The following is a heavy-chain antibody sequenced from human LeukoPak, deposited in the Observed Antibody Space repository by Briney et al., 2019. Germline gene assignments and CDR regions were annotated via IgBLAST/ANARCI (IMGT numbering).Heavy chain of an antibody. Sequence: GGSLRLSCAASGFTFSDYYMSWIRQAPGKGLEWVSYISSSGSTIYYADSVKGRFSISRDNAKNSLYLQMNSLRAEDTAVYYCARGPWLVPTAFDYWGQGTLVTVSS. CDR3: ARGPWLVPTAFDY. CDR2: ISSSGSTI. J-gene: IGHJ4*02. D-gene: IGHD6-19*01. V-gene: IGHV3-11*01. CDR1: GFTFSDYY.